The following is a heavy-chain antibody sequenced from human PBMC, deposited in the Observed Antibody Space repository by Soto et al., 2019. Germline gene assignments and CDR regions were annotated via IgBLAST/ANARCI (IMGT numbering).Heavy chain of an antibody. D-gene: IGHD3-10*01. CDR2: ISAYNGNT. Sequence: ASVKVSCKASGYTFTSYGISWVRQAPGQGLEWMGWISAYNGNTNYAQKLQGRVTMTTDTSTSTAYMELRSLRSDDTAVYYCARARGLRGHYYGSGYYYYGMDVWGQGTTVTVSS. V-gene: IGHV1-18*04. J-gene: IGHJ6*02. CDR3: ARARGLRGHYYGSGYYYYGMDV. CDR1: GYTFTSYG.